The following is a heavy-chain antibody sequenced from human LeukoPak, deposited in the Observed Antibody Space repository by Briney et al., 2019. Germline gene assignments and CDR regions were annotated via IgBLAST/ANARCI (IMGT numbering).Heavy chain of an antibody. J-gene: IGHJ2*01. V-gene: IGHV3-21*01. D-gene: IGHD3-22*01. CDR3: AKAYYYDSRDHWYFDL. Sequence: GGSLRLSCAASGFTFSSYSMNWVRQAPGKGLEWVSSISSSSSYIYYADSVKGRFTISRDNAKNSLYLQMNSLRAEDTAVYYCAKAYYYDSRDHWYFDLWGRGTLVTVSS. CDR1: GFTFSSYS. CDR2: ISSSSSYI.